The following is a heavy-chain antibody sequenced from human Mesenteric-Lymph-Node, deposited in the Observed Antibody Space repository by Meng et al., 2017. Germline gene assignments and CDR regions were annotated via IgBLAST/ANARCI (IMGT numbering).Heavy chain of an antibody. CDR3: VSGRAFAS. Sequence: GGPLRLSCAASGFTFSSLWMTWVRQAPGKGLEWVANIKQDGSEKNYVDSVKGRFTVSRDNAKNSLYLQMSSLRAEDTAVYYCVSGRAFASWGQGTLVTVSS. V-gene: IGHV3-7*01. J-gene: IGHJ4*02. CDR1: GFTFSSLW. D-gene: IGHD3-10*01. CDR2: IKQDGSEK.